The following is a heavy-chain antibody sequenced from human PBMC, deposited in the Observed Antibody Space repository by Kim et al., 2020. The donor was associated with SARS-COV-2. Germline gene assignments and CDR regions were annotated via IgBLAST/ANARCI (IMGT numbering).Heavy chain of an antibody. J-gene: IGHJ6*02. CDR3: TTDLLYSSGWAYYYVMDV. CDR1: GFTFSNTW. CDR2: IKSKTDGGTT. D-gene: IGHD6-19*01. V-gene: IGHV3-15*01. Sequence: GGSLRLSCAASGFTFSNTWMSWVRQAPGKGLEWVGRIKSKTDGGTTDYAAPVKGRFTISRDDSKNTRYLQMNSLKTEDTGVYYCTTDLLYSSGWAYYYVMDVWGQGTTVTVSS.